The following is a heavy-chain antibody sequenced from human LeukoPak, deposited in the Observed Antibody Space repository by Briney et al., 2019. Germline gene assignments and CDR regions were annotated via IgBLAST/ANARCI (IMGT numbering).Heavy chain of an antibody. D-gene: IGHD1-26*01. J-gene: IGHJ4*02. Sequence: GGSLRLSCAASGLTSGIYAMIWVRQAPGKGLEWVSAISGSGGNTYYADSVKGRFTISRDNSKNMLYLQMNNLRVEDTAVYYCAKSPRREPDFDYWGQGTLVTVSS. CDR1: GLTSGIYA. CDR3: AKSPRREPDFDY. V-gene: IGHV3-23*01. CDR2: ISGSGGNT.